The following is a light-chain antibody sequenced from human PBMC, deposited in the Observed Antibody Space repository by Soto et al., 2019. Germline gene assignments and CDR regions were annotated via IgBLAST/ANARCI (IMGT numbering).Light chain of an antibody. CDR2: DAS. V-gene: IGKV3D-20*02. CDR1: QSVSSN. J-gene: IGKJ5*01. Sequence: EIVLTQSPGTLSLSPGQRATLSCRASQSVSSNYLAWYQQKPGQAPRLLIYDASTRATGIPARFSGSGSGTDFTITISSLEPEDFEVYYCQQRSNWPPTFGQGTRLEIK. CDR3: QQRSNWPPT.